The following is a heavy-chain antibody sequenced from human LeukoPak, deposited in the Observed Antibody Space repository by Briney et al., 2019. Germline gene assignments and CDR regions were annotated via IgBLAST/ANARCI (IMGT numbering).Heavy chain of an antibody. D-gene: IGHD1-20*01. CDR3: ARDCYNSNERRDGAFDI. Sequence: PSETLSLTCTVSGGSISTYSWTWIRQPPGKGLEWIGTIYPSGNCNYNSSLKSRVTISVDTSKRQFSLKLNSVTAADTAVYYCARDCYNSNERRDGAFDIWGQGTLVAVSS. CDR2: IYPSGNC. J-gene: IGHJ3*02. CDR1: GGSISTYS. V-gene: IGHV4-59*01.